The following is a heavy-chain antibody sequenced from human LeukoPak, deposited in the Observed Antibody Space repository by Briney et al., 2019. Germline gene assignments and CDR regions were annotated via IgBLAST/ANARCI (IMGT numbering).Heavy chain of an antibody. CDR1: GFRFDDYG. Sequence: GGSLRLSCAAPGFRFDDYGMSWVRQRPGKGLEWVSGINRSSGDTGYADSVKGRFTISRDNAKNSLYLQMNSLRAEDTALYYCVRVMGYCSDGSYYPRGVGYYYMDVWGKGTTVTIS. CDR2: INRSSGDT. J-gene: IGHJ6*03. CDR3: VRVMGYCSDGSYYPRGVGYYYMDV. D-gene: IGHD2-15*01. V-gene: IGHV3-20*04.